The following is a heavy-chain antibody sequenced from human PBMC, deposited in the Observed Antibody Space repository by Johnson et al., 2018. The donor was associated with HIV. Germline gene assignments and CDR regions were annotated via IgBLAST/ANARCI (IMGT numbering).Heavy chain of an antibody. CDR2: ISYDGNHK. Sequence: QVQLVESGGGVVQPGSSRRLSCVGSGFSFSNYALHFVRQAPGKGLEWVALISYDGNHKTYADSVKGRFTISRDNSRNTLYRQMNSLRAEDTAVYYCAGWLAEAFDVWGQGTMVTVSS. J-gene: IGHJ3*01. D-gene: IGHD6-19*01. V-gene: IGHV3-30*04. CDR3: AGWLAEAFDV. CDR1: GFSFSNYA.